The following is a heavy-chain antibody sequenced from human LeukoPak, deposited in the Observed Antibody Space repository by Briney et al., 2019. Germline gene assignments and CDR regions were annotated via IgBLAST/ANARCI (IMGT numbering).Heavy chain of an antibody. Sequence: PSETLSLTCAVYGGSFSGYYWSWIRQPPGKGLEWIGEINDSGSTNYNPSLKSRVTISVDTSKNQFSLKLSSVTAADTAVYYCARGGRYYDFWSGYPAAIDYWGQGTLVTVSS. D-gene: IGHD3-3*01. CDR1: GGSFSGYY. CDR2: INDSGST. V-gene: IGHV4-34*01. J-gene: IGHJ4*02. CDR3: ARGGRYYDFWSGYPAAIDY.